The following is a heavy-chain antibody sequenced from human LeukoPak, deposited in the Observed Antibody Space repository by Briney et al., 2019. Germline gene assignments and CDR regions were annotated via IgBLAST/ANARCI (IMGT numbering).Heavy chain of an antibody. J-gene: IGHJ6*03. Sequence: ASVKVSCKASGYTFTGYYMHWVRQAPGQGLEWMGWINPNSGGTNYAQKFQGRVTMTRDTSISTAYMELRSLRSDDTAVYYCARINYYDYYYMDVWGKGTTVTVSS. CDR2: INPNSGGT. CDR1: GYTFTGYY. CDR3: ARINYYDYYYMDV. V-gene: IGHV1-2*02.